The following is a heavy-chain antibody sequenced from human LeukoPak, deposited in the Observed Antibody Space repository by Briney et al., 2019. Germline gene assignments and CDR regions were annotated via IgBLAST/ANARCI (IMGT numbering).Heavy chain of an antibody. D-gene: IGHD3-22*01. CDR2: ISGSGGST. CDR3: AKGVTMIVVVRYYFDY. Sequence: PGGSLRLSCAASGFTFSSYATSWVRQAPGKGLEWVSAISGSGGSTYYADSVKGRFTISRDNSKNTLYLQMNSLRAEDTAVYYCAKGVTMIVVVRYYFDYWGQGTLVTVSS. V-gene: IGHV3-23*01. J-gene: IGHJ4*02. CDR1: GFTFSSYA.